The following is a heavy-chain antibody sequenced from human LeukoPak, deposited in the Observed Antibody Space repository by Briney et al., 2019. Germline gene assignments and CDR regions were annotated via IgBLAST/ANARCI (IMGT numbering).Heavy chain of an antibody. Sequence: LSLTCTVSGDSISSSKKYWGWVRQPPGKGLEWVSYISSSGSTIYYADSVKGRFTISRDNAKNSLYLQMNSLRAEDTAVYYCAELGITMIGGVWGKGTTVTISS. V-gene: IGHV3-48*03. J-gene: IGHJ6*04. CDR2: ISSSGSTI. CDR3: AELGITMIGGV. CDR1: GDSISSSK. D-gene: IGHD3-10*02.